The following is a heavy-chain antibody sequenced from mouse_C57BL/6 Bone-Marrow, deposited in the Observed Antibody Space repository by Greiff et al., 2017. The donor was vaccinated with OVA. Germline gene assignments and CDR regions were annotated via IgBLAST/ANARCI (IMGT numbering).Heavy chain of an antibody. V-gene: IGHV14-4*01. CDR2: IDPENGDT. CDR3: RRSYFYD. CDR1: GFNIKDDY. J-gene: IGHJ2*01. Sequence: VQLQQSGAELVRPGASVKLSCTASGFNIKDDYMNWVKQRPEQGLEWIGWIDPENGDTEYASKFQGKATITADTSSNTAYLQLSSLTSEDTAVYYCRRSYFYDWGQGTTLTVSS.